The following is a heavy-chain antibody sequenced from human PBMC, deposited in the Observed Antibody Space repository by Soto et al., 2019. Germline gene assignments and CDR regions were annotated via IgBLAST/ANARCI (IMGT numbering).Heavy chain of an antibody. CDR2: IFYTGTT. D-gene: IGHD2-2*01. J-gene: IGHJ5*02. CDR1: GGSISYNSYY. Sequence: SETLSLTCSVSGGSISYNSYYWGWIRQPPGKGRGWVGGIFYTGTTYYSPSLKDRVTISVDTSKDSFSLNLTSVTAADTAVYFCARLVVVAPVANAWGQGTLVTVSS. CDR3: ARLVVVAPVANA. V-gene: IGHV4-39*02.